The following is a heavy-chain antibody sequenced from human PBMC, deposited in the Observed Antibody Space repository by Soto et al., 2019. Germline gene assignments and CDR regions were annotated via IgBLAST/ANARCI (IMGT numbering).Heavy chain of an antibody. CDR3: ARDRAGVGYNIDV. CDR2: IWNDGSER. J-gene: IGHJ6*02. Sequence: QVQLVESGGGVVQPGRSLRLSCAASGFTFRSYGMHWVRQAPGKGLEWVAVIWNDGSERYYADSVKGRFTISRDNPKNTRDREMNSLRAEDTAVYYCARDRAGVGYNIDVWGQGTTVTVSS. D-gene: IGHD5-12*01. V-gene: IGHV3-33*01. CDR1: GFTFRSYG.